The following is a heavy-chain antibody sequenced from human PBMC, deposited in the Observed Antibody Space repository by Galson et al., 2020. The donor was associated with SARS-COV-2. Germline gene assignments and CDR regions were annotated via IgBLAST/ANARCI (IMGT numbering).Heavy chain of an antibody. CDR1: GFTFSSYW. CDR2: IKQDGSEK. J-gene: IGHJ5*02. CDR3: ARDGVVTPPWGNWFDP. Sequence: GGSLRLSCAASGFTFSSYWMSWVRQAPGKGLEWVANIKQDGSEKYYVDSVKGRFTISRDNAKNSLYLQMNSLRAEDTAVYFCARDGVVTPPWGNWFDPWGQGTLVTVSS. D-gene: IGHD4-4*01. V-gene: IGHV3-7*01.